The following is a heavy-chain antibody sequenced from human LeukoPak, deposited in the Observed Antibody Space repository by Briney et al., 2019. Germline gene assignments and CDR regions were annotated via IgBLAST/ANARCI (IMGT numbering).Heavy chain of an antibody. D-gene: IGHD6-13*01. V-gene: IGHV4-39*07. CDR2: MYYRNT. Sequence: SETLSLTCSVSGGSISSNNYCWGWIRQPPGKGLEWIGSMYYRNTYYNPSLKSRVTISVDTSKNQFSLKLSSVTAADTAVFYCARRPWYSSSWYLNWFDPWGQGTLVTVSS. J-gene: IGHJ5*02. CDR3: ARRPWYSSSWYLNWFDP. CDR1: GGSISSNNYC.